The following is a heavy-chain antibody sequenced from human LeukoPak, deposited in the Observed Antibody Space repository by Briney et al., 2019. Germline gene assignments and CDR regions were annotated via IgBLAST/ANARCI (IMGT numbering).Heavy chain of an antibody. CDR2: ISSSGSTI. CDR1: GFTFSDYY. J-gene: IGHJ1*01. Sequence: PGGSLRLSCAASGFTFSDYYMSWIRQAPGKGLEWVSYISSSGSTIYYADSVKGRFTISRDNAKNSLYLQMNSLRAEDTAVYYCATRGRYYYDSSGYPRSIQHWGQGTLVTVSS. CDR3: ATRGRYYYDSSGYPRSIQH. D-gene: IGHD3-22*01. V-gene: IGHV3-11*01.